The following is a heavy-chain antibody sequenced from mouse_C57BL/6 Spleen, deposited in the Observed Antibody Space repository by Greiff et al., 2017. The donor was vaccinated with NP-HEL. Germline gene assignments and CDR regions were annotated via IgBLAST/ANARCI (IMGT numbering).Heavy chain of an antibody. CDR3: TTYYSSYGVAY. CDR1: GFNIKDYY. J-gene: IGHJ3*01. V-gene: IGHV14-4*01. Sequence: VQLQQSGAELVRPGASVKLSCTASGFNIKDYYMHWVKQRPEQGLEWIGWIDPENGDTEYASKFQGKATITADTSSNTAYLQLSSLTSEDTAVYYCTTYYSSYGVAYWGQGTLVTVSA. CDR2: IDPENGDT. D-gene: IGHD2-5*01.